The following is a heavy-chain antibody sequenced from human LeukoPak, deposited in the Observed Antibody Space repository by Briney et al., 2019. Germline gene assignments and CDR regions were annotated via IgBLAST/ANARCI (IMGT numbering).Heavy chain of an antibody. CDR3: ARTGSGSVFDY. CDR2: IKEDGSEK. Sequence: GGSLRLSCAASGFTFSTYWMSWVRQAPGKGLEWVANIKEDGSEKYYGDSVKGRFTISRDNAKNSLYLEMNSLRVEDTAVYYCARTGSGSVFDYWGQGTLVTVSS. D-gene: IGHD3-10*01. J-gene: IGHJ4*02. V-gene: IGHV3-7*01. CDR1: GFTFSTYW.